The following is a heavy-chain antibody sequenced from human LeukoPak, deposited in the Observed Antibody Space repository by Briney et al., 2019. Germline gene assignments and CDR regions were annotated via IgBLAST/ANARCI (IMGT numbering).Heavy chain of an antibody. D-gene: IGHD6-13*01. Sequence: SETLSLTCAVYGGSFSGYYWSWIRQPPGKGLEWIGEINHSGSTNYNPSLKSRVTISVDTSKNQFSLKLSSVTAADTAVYYCARLQGSAGTSHYYYYMDVWGKGTTVTVS. CDR1: GGSFSGYY. CDR3: ARLQGSAGTSHYYYYMDV. J-gene: IGHJ6*03. V-gene: IGHV4-34*01. CDR2: INHSGST.